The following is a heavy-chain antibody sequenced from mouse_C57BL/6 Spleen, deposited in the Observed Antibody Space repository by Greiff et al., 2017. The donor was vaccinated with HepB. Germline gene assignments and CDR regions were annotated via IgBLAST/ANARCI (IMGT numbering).Heavy chain of an antibody. D-gene: IGHD1-1*01. CDR2: ILPGSGST. J-gene: IGHJ3*01. Sequence: QVQLQQSGAELMKPGASVKLSCKATGYTFTGYWIEWVKQRPGHGLEWIGEILPGSGSTNYNEKFKDKATFTADTSSNTAYMQRSSLTTEDSAIYYCARGGLITTGFAYWGQGTLVTVSA. CDR1: GYTFTGYW. CDR3: ARGGLITTGFAY. V-gene: IGHV1-9*01.